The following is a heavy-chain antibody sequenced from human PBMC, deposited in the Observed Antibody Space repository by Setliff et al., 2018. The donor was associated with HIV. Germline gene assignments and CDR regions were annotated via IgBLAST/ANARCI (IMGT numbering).Heavy chain of an antibody. V-gene: IGHV1-18*01. CDR3: ARYHFWSGYESDY. CDR1: DYIFLSYG. CDR2: VSPYNGDT. Sequence: ASVKVSCKTSDYIFLSYGISWVRQAPGQGLEWMGWVSPYNGDTKYAQKFQGRVTMTTDTSARTGYMELRNLRSDDTAVYYCARYHFWSGYESDYWGQGTLVTVSS. D-gene: IGHD3-3*01. J-gene: IGHJ4*02.